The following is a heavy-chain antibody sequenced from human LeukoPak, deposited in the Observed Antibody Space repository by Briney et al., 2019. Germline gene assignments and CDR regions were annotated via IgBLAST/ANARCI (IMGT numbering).Heavy chain of an antibody. CDR2: INHSGST. CDR1: GGSISSYY. J-gene: IGHJ4*02. V-gene: IGHV4-34*01. Sequence: SETLSLTCTVSGGSISSYYWSWIRQPPGTGVEWIGEINHSGSTNYNPSLKSRVTISVDTSKNQFSLKLSSVTAADTAVYYCARGAVARPFDFWGQGTLVTVSS. CDR3: ARGAVARPFDF.